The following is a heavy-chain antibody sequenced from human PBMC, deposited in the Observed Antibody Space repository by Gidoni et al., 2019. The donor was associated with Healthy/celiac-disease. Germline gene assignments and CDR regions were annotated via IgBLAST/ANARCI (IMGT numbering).Heavy chain of an antibody. Sequence: EVQLVESGGGLVQPGGSLRLSCAASVFTFSSYAMSWVRQAPGKGLEWVSAISGSGGSTYYADSVKGRFTISRDNSKNTLYLQMNSLRAEDTAVYYCAKDVAAHYYDSSGYYYWGQGTLVTVSS. CDR1: VFTFSSYA. CDR2: ISGSGGST. J-gene: IGHJ4*02. CDR3: AKDVAAHYYDSSGYYY. V-gene: IGHV3-23*04. D-gene: IGHD3-22*01.